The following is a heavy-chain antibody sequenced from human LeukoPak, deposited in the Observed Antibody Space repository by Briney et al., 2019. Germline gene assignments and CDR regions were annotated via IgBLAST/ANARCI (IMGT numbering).Heavy chain of an antibody. D-gene: IGHD3-3*01. CDR1: GGPISSYY. V-gene: IGHV4-39*07. CDR2: IYYSGST. J-gene: IGHJ3*02. CDR3: ARSDDLPGAFDI. Sequence: SETLSLTCTVSGGPISSYYWGWIRRPPGKGLEWIGSIYYSGSTYYNPSLKSRVTISVDRSKNQFSLKLSSVTAADTAVYYCARSDDLPGAFDIWGQGTMVTVSS.